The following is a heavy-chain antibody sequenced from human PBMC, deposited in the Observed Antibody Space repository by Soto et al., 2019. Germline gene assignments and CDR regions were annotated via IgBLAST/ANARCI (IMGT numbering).Heavy chain of an antibody. D-gene: IGHD2-15*01. CDR1: GFTFGIYY. Sequence: GGSLRLSCAASGFTFGIYYMNWVRQAPGKGLEWVATINRDGSETHYVDSVKGRFTISRDNAKNSLYVQIDNLRAEDTAVYYCARDQGYCSGGSCYAWFDDWGQGTLVTVSS. V-gene: IGHV3-7*05. CDR3: ARDQGYCSGGSCYAWFDD. J-gene: IGHJ4*02. CDR2: INRDGSET.